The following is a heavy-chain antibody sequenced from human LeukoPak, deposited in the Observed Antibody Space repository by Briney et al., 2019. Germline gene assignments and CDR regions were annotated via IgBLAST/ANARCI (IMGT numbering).Heavy chain of an antibody. J-gene: IGHJ3*02. D-gene: IGHD3-10*01. Sequence: GRSLRLSCAVSGFTVSTNYMNWVRQAPGKGLEWVSDIYSGGNTYYADSVKGRFTISRDNSKNTLFLQMDSLRAEDTAMYYCARDFFGWSYDVSDIWGQGTMVTVSS. V-gene: IGHV3-53*01. CDR1: GFTVSTNY. CDR3: ARDFFGWSYDVSDI. CDR2: IYSGGNT.